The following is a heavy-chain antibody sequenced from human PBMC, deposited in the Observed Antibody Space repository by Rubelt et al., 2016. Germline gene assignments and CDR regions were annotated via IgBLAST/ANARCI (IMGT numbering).Heavy chain of an antibody. J-gene: IGHJ5*02. D-gene: IGHD3-3*01. V-gene: IGHV4-34*01. CDR1: GGSFSGYS. Sequence: QVQLQQWGAGLLKPSGTLSLTCAVYGGSFSGYSWNWIRQPPGKGLEWIGEINHSGNTYYNPSLKCRVPLSVDTSRYQFSLKLKSVTAADTAVYYCARKGSRITIFGVVITWFDPWGQGTLVTVSS. CDR2: INHSGNT. CDR3: ARKGSRITIFGVVITWFDP.